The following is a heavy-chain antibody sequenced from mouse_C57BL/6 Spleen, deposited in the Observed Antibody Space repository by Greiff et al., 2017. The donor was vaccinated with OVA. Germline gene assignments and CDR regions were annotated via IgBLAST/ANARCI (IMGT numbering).Heavy chain of an antibody. CDR2: IDPSDSYT. V-gene: IGHV1-69*01. J-gene: IGHJ3*01. CDR1: GYTFTSYW. D-gene: IGHD2-1*01. Sequence: QVQLQQPGAELVMPGASVKLSCKASGYTFTSYWMHWVKQRPGQGLEWIGEIDPSDSYTTYNQKFKGKSTLTVDKSSSTAYMQLSSLTSEDSAVYFCARDYYGNSFAYWGQGTLVTVSA. CDR3: ARDYYGNSFAY.